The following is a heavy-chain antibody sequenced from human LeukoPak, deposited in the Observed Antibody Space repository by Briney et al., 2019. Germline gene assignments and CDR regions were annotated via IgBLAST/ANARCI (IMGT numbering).Heavy chain of an antibody. CDR3: ASRKDYYDSSGYWEVDYYYGMDV. D-gene: IGHD3-22*01. Sequence: EASVKVSCKASGGTFSSYAISWVRQAPGQGLEWMGRIIPILGIANYAQKFQGRVTITADKSTSTAYMELSSLRPEDTAVYYCASRKDYYDSSGYWEVDYYYGMDVWGQGTTVTVSS. CDR1: GGTFSSYA. J-gene: IGHJ6*02. V-gene: IGHV1-69*04. CDR2: IIPILGIA.